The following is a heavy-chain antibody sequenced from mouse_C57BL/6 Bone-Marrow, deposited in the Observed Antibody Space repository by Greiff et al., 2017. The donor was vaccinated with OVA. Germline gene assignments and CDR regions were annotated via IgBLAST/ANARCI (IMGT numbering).Heavy chain of an antibody. V-gene: IGHV14-3*01. CDR2: IDPANGNT. Sequence: VQLQQSVAELVRPGASVKLSCTASGFNIKNTYMHWVKQRPQQGLEWIGRIDPANGNTKYDPKFQGKATITSDTSSNTAYLQLSSLTSEDTAIYYCAQTAQALYYAMDYWGQGTSVTVSS. J-gene: IGHJ4*01. CDR3: AQTAQALYYAMDY. D-gene: IGHD3-2*02. CDR1: GFNIKNTY.